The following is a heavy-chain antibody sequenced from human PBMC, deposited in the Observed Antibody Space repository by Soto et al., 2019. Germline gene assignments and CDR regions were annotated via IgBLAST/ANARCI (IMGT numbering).Heavy chain of an antibody. D-gene: IGHD3-9*01. CDR3: ARSEGGYFYGMDV. V-gene: IGHV1-69*06. Sequence: ASVKVSCKASGGNFASYAIFWVRQAPGQGLEWMGGIIPIFGTPTYAQKFQGRVTIKADKPTNTAYMEMNSLRFEDTAVYYCARSEGGYFYGMDVWGQGTTVTVS. J-gene: IGHJ6*02. CDR2: IIPIFGTP. CDR1: GGNFASYA.